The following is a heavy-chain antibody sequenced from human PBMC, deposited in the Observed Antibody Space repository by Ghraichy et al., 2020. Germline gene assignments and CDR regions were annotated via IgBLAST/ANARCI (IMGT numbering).Heavy chain of an antibody. V-gene: IGHV3-11*01. D-gene: IGHD3-3*01. Sequence: GESLNISCAASGFTFSDYYMSWIRQAPGKGLEWVSYISSSGSTIYYADSVKGRFTISRDNAKNSLYLQMNSLRAEDTAVYYCARSGAVFGVVRLDYWGQGTLVTVSS. CDR3: ARSGAVFGVVRLDY. CDR2: ISSSGSTI. J-gene: IGHJ4*02. CDR1: GFTFSDYY.